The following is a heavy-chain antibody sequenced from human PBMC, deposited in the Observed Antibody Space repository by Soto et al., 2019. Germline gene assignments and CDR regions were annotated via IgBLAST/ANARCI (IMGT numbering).Heavy chain of an antibody. CDR3: ARNIGHYYYYYGMDV. D-gene: IGHD3-10*01. CDR2: INPNSGGT. CDR1: GYTFTGYY. Sequence: GASVKVSCKASGYTFTGYYMHWVRQAPGQGLEWMGWINPNSGGTNYAQKFQGRVTMTRDTSISTAYMELSRLRSDDTAVYYCARNIGHYYYYYGMDVWGQATKVTAP. V-gene: IGHV1-2*02. J-gene: IGHJ6*02.